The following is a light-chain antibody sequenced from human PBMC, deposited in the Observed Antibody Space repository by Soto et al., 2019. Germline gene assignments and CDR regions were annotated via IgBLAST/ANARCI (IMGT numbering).Light chain of an antibody. Sequence: EIVLTQSPATLSLSPGERATLSCRASQSVSSYLAWYQQKPGQAPRLLIYDASNRAAGIPARFSGSGSGTDFTLTISGLERSDFAVYYCQQRSSWRTFGAWTKVDIK. CDR2: DAS. J-gene: IGKJ3*01. CDR3: QQRSSWRT. V-gene: IGKV3-11*01. CDR1: QSVSSY.